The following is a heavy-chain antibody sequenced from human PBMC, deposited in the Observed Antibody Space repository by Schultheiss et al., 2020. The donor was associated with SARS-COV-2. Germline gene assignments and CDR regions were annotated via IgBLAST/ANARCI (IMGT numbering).Heavy chain of an antibody. CDR3: AHRQGVWGTFDY. J-gene: IGHJ4*02. CDR2: IFSNDAK. D-gene: IGHD6-13*01. CDR1: GFSLSNARMG. Sequence: SGPTLVKPTETLTLTCTVSGFSLSNARMGVSWIRQPPGKALEWLAHIFSNDAKSYSTSLKSRLTISKDTSKSQVVLTMTNMDPVDTATYYCAHRQGVWGTFDYWGQGTLVTVSS. V-gene: IGHV2-26*01.